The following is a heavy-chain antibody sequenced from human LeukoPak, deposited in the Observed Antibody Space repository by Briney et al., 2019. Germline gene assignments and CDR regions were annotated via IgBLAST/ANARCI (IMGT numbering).Heavy chain of an antibody. V-gene: IGHV1-2*02. D-gene: IGHD1-1*01. J-gene: IGHJ5*02. CDR2: INPNSGGT. CDR1: GYTFTGYY. CDR3: ARYNLDRRYNWFDP. Sequence: EASVKVSCKASGYTFTGYYMHWVRQAPGQGLEWMGWINPNSGGTNYAQKFQGRVTMTRDTSISTAYMELSSLRSEDTAVYYCARYNLDRRYNWFDPWGQGTLVTVSS.